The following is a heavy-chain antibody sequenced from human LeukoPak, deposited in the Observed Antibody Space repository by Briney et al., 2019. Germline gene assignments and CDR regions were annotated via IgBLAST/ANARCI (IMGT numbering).Heavy chain of an antibody. D-gene: IGHD2-21*02. V-gene: IGHV4-30-2*01. J-gene: IGHJ1*01. Sequence: SETLSLTCAVSGVSVGSGGYSWSWIRQPPGKGLGWIGYIYHSGSSHYNPSLKSRVTIPMDRSKNQISLRLTSVTAADTAVYYCASAYCGGDCYHSLLTDWGQGARVIVSS. CDR3: ASAYCGGDCYHSLLTD. CDR2: IYHSGSS. CDR1: GVSVGSGGYS.